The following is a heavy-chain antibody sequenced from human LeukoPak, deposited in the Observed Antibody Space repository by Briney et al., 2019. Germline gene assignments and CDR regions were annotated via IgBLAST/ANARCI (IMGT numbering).Heavy chain of an antibody. CDR1: GGSISSYY. V-gene: IGHV4-59*08. J-gene: IGHJ4*02. CDR3: ARAPPDGYFDY. Sequence: SETLSLTCTVSGGSISSYYWSWIRQPPGKGLEWIGYIYYSGSTYYNPSLKSRVTISVDTSKNQFSLKLSSVTAADTAVYYCARAPPDGYFDYWGQGTLVTVSS. CDR2: IYYSGST.